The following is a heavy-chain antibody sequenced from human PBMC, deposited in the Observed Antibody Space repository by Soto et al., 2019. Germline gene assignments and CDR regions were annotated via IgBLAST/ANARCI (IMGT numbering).Heavy chain of an antibody. CDR3: ARSLTTLTTLLDY. CDR2: INPNGGT. V-gene: IGHV1-2*02. Sequence: QVQLVQSGAEVKRPGASVKVSCKASGYTLTDNYMHWVREAPGQGLEWMGWINPNGGTNYAQKLQGRVTMTRDTSISTAYRELSRLRSDDTAVYYCARSLTTLTTLLDYWGQGTLVTVSS. CDR1: GYTLTDNY. D-gene: IGHD4-17*01. J-gene: IGHJ4*02.